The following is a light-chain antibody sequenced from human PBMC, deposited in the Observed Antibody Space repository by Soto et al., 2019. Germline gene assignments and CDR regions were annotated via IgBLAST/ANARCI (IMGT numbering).Light chain of an antibody. J-gene: IGLJ1*01. V-gene: IGLV2-14*01. CDR1: SSDVGGYNF. CDR3: ISYTSSSTLYV. CDR2: EVT. Sequence: QSALTQPASVSGTPGQSITISCTGTSSDVGGYNFVSWYQLYPGKAPKLMIYEVTNQPSGVSNRFSGSKSGNTASLPISGLQAEDEANYFCISYTSSSTLYVFGAGTKVTVL.